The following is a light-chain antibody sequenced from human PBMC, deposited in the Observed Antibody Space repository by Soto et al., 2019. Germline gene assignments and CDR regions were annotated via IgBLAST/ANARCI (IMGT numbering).Light chain of an antibody. J-gene: IGKJ4*02. CDR1: QVIGIY. V-gene: IGKV1-9*01. Sequence: DIQLTQSPSSLSASIGDRVTITCRASQVIGIYLAWYQQKPGKAPNLLISAASTLQSGVPSMFSGSGSGTEFTLTISRLQPEDFATYYCQQLVSYPQFGGGTKVEIK. CDR2: AAS. CDR3: QQLVSYPQ.